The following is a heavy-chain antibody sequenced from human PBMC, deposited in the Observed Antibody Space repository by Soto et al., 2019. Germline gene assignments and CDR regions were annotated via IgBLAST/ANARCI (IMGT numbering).Heavy chain of an antibody. CDR3: AKRTSGTTWGESDY. CDR1: GYIFSDYG. V-gene: IGHV1-18*04. Sequence: QVQVMQSGAEVKKPGDSVKVSCKTSGYIFSDYGINWVRQAPGQGLGWMGWISGYSGNANLAQKFQGRVTMTTDKSTSTAYMELRRLRSDDTAVYYCAKRTSGTTWGESDYWGQGTLVTVSS. J-gene: IGHJ4*02. CDR2: ISGYSGNA. D-gene: IGHD4-17*01.